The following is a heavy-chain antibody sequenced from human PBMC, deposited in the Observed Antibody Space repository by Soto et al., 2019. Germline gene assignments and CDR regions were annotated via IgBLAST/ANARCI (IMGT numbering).Heavy chain of an antibody. D-gene: IGHD1-26*01. CDR3: VRGASLNFDY. Sequence: GGSLRLSCAASGFTFDDYGMSWARQAPGKGLEWVSGVNWNVGSTGYADSVKGRFIISRDNAKNSLYLQMNSLRAEDTAFYYCVRGASLNFDYWGQGTLVTVSS. V-gene: IGHV3-20*04. J-gene: IGHJ4*02. CDR2: VNWNVGST. CDR1: GFTFDDYG.